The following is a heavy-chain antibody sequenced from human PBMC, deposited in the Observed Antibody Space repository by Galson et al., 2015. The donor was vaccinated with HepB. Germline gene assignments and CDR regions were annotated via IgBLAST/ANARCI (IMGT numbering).Heavy chain of an antibody. Sequence: SVKVSCKVSGYTLTELSMHWVRQAPGKGLEWMGGFVPEDGETIYAQKFQGRVTMTEDTSTDTAYMELSSLRSEDTAVYYCATASRSQYGDYVPYYYYGMDVWGQGTTVTVSS. D-gene: IGHD4-17*01. J-gene: IGHJ6*02. CDR2: FVPEDGET. V-gene: IGHV1-24*01. CDR3: ATASRSQYGDYVPYYYYGMDV. CDR1: GYTLTELS.